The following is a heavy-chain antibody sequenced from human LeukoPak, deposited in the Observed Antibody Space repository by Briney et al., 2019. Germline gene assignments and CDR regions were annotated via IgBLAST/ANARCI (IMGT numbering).Heavy chain of an antibody. CDR1: GFTFSSYA. CDR2: ISGSGGST. CDR3: ARHDYGDYGRFDY. Sequence: EGSLRLSCAASGFTFSSYAMSWVRQAPGKGLEWVSAISGSGGSTYYADSVKGRFTISRNNSKNTLYLQMNSLRAEDTAVYYCARHDYGDYGRFDYWGQGTLVTVSS. V-gene: IGHV3-23*01. J-gene: IGHJ4*02. D-gene: IGHD4-17*01.